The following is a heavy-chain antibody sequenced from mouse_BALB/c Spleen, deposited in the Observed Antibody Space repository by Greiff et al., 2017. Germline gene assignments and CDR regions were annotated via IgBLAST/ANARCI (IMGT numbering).Heavy chain of an antibody. V-gene: IGHV1-69*02. J-gene: IGHJ3*01. CDR3: TRSGGYDGYFEGFAY. D-gene: IGHD2-3*01. CDR2: IYPSDSYT. CDR1: GYTFTSYW. Sequence: QVQLKQPGAELVRPGASVKLSCKASGYTFTSYWINWVKQRPGQGLEWIGNIYPSDSYTNYNQKFKDKATLTVDKSSSTAYMQLSSPTSEDSAVYYCTRSGGYDGYFEGFAYWGQGTLVTVSA.